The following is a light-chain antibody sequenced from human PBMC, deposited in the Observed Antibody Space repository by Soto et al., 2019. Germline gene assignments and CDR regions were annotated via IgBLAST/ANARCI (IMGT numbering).Light chain of an antibody. CDR3: QQYGSSSPWT. J-gene: IGKJ1*01. CDR2: AAS. V-gene: IGKV3-20*01. Sequence: EIVLTQSPGTLSLSPGERATLSCRASQSVSSAYLAWYQHKPGQPPTLLIYAASSRVTGIPDRFSGSGSGRDFSLTISRREPEDFAVHYWQQYGSSSPWTFGQGTKVEIK. CDR1: QSVSSAY.